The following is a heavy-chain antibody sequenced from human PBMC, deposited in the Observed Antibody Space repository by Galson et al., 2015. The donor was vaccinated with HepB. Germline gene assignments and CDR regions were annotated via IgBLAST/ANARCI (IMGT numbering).Heavy chain of an antibody. V-gene: IGHV3-23*01. J-gene: IGHJ5*02. D-gene: IGHD2-8*01. CDR3: AKSPAVYEANWFDP. CDR2: ISGSGGST. Sequence: SLRLSCAASGFTFSSYGMSWVRQAPGKGLEWVSAISGSGGSTYYADSVKGRFTISRDNSKNTPYLQMNSLRAEDTAVYYCAKSPAVYEANWFDPWGQGTLVTVSS. CDR1: GFTFSSYG.